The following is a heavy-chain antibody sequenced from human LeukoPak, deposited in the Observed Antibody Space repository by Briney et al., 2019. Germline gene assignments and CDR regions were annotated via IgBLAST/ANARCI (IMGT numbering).Heavy chain of an antibody. J-gene: IGHJ6*03. CDR3: ATRAWGAAGSYYYYYMDV. Sequence: GGTLRLSCGASGFTFSSYGMSWVRQAPGKGLEWVSAISGSGGSTYYADSVKGRFTISRDNSKNTLYLQMNSLRAEDTAVYYCATRAWGAAGSYYYYYMDVWGKGTTVTISS. CDR2: ISGSGGST. D-gene: IGHD6-13*01. V-gene: IGHV3-23*01. CDR1: GFTFSSYG.